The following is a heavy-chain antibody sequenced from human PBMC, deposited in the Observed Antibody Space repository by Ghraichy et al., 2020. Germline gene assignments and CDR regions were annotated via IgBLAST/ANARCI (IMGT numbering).Heavy chain of an antibody. Sequence: GSLSLTCTVSGGSISSSSYYWGWIRQPPGKGLEWIGSIYYSGSTYYNPSLKSRVTISVDTSKNQFSLKLSSVTAADTAVYYCASRLRLGELFDYWGQGTLVTVSS. CDR2: IYYSGST. CDR3: ASRLRLGELFDY. V-gene: IGHV4-39*01. D-gene: IGHD3-16*01. J-gene: IGHJ4*02. CDR1: GGSISSSSYY.